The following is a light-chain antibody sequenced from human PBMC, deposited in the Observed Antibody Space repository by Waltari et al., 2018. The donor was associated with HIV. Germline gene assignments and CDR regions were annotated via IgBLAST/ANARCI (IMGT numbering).Light chain of an antibody. CDR2: EVS. J-gene: IGLJ3*02. Sequence: QSALTQPASVSGSPGQSITISCTGTSSDVGGYNYVSWYQQHPGKAPKLMIYEVSNRPSGVSNRVSGSKSGHTASLTISGLQAEDEADYYCSSYTSSSTLQNWVFGGGTKLTVL. CDR1: SSDVGGYNY. CDR3: SSYTSSSTLQNWV. V-gene: IGLV2-14*01.